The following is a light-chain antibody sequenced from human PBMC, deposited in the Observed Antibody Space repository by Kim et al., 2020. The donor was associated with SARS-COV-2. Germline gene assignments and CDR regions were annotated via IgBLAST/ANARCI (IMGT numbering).Light chain of an antibody. CDR1: KLGDKY. V-gene: IGLV3-1*01. Sequence: SPGKTASITCSGDKLGDKYACWYQQKPGQSPGLVIYQDSKRPSGIPERFSGSNSGNTATLTISGTQAMDEADYYCQAWDSSTNYVFGTGTKVTVL. CDR3: QAWDSSTNYV. CDR2: QDS. J-gene: IGLJ1*01.